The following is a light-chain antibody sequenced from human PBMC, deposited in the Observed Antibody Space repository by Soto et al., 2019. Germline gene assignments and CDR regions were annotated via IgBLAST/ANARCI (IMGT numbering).Light chain of an antibody. J-gene: IGKJ5*01. CDR1: QSVTGY. CDR3: QQRSDWPLT. V-gene: IGKV3-11*01. Sequence: EIVLTQSPATLSLSPGERATLSCRASQSVTGYLAWYQQKPGQAPRLLIYDVSNRASGIPARFSGSGSETDFTLTISSLEPEDFAVYYCQQRSDWPLTFGQGTRLEI. CDR2: DVS.